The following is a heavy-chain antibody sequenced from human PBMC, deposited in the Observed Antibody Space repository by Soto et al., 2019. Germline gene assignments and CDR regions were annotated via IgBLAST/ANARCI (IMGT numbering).Heavy chain of an antibody. CDR2: INPNSGGK. V-gene: IGHV1-2*02. CDR3: ARYEQLAHPVPFDY. D-gene: IGHD6-6*01. J-gene: IGHJ4*02. CDR1: GYTFTGYY. Sequence: ASVKVSCKASGYTFTGYYMHWVRQAPGQGLEWMGWINPNSGGKNYAQKFTGRVTMTRDTSISTAYMELSRLRSDDTAVYYCARYEQLAHPVPFDYWGQGTPVTVSS.